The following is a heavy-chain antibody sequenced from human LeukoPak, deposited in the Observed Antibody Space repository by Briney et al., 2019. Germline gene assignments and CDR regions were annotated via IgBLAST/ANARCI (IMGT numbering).Heavy chain of an antibody. CDR2: IYYSGST. Sequence: GSLRLSCAASGFTFSSYWMSWVRQPPGKGLEWIGSIYYSGSTYYNPSLKSRVTISVDTSKNQFSLKLSSVTAADTAVYYCRGTKVEWELRGGWFDPWGQGTLVTVSS. CDR3: RGTKVEWELRGGWFDP. J-gene: IGHJ5*02. D-gene: IGHD1-26*01. CDR1: GFTFSSYW. V-gene: IGHV4-39*01.